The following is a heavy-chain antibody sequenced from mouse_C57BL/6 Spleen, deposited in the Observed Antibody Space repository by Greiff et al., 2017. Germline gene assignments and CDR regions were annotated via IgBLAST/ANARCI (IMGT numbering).Heavy chain of an antibody. CDR1: GYTFTSYW. V-gene: IGHV1-69*01. Sequence: QVQLKQPGAELVMPGASVKLSCKASGYTFTSYWMHWVKQRPGQGLEWIGEIDPSDSYTNYNQKFKGKSTLTVDKSSSTAYMQLSSLTSEDSAVYYCARGDGSSYGYFDVWGTGTTVTVSS. CDR2: IDPSDSYT. D-gene: IGHD1-1*01. CDR3: ARGDGSSYGYFDV. J-gene: IGHJ1*03.